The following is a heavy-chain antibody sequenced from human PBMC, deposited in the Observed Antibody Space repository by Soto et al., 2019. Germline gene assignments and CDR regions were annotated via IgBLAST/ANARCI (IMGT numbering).Heavy chain of an antibody. CDR2: IYYSGST. D-gene: IGHD6-19*01. V-gene: IGHV4-39*01. CDR3: ARHIVAGTDY. CDR1: GGSISSSSYY. Sequence: SETLSLTCTVSGGSISSSSYYWGWIRQPPGKGLEWIGSIYYSGSTYYNPSLKSRVTISVDTSKNQFSLKLSSVTAADTAVYYCARHIVAGTDYWGQGTLVTVSS. J-gene: IGHJ4*02.